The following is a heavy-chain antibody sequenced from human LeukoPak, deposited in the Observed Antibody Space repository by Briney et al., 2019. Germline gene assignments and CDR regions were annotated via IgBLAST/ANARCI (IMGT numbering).Heavy chain of an antibody. D-gene: IGHD3-9*01. V-gene: IGHV1-2*02. CDR1: GYTFTGYY. CDR3: ARGRELRYFDWLQEDRLYYFDY. J-gene: IGHJ4*02. CDR2: INPNSGGT. Sequence: WASVKVSCKASGYTFTGYYMHWVRQAPGQGLEWMGWINPNSGGTNYAQKFQGRVTMTRDTSISTAYMELSRLRSDDTAVYYCARGRELRYFDWLQEDRLYYFDYWGQGTLVTVSS.